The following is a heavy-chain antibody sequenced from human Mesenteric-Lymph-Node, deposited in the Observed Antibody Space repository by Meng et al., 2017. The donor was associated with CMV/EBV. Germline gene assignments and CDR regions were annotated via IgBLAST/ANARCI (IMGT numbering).Heavy chain of an antibody. V-gene: IGHV3-21*04. CDR1: GFTFSSYT. CDR3: AKDGYMFGYGRARFDH. CDR2: ISSTDTYI. Sequence: GGSLRLSCGASGFTFSSYTMNWVRQAPGKGLEWVSSISSTDTYIYYADSVKGRFTISRDNSKNTLYLQMNSLRAEDTAVYYCAKDGYMFGYGRARFDHWGQGTLVTVSS. D-gene: IGHD5-18*01. J-gene: IGHJ4*02.